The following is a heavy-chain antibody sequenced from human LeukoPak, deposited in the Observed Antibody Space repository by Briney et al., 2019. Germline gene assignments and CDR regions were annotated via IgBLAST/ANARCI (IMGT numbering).Heavy chain of an antibody. J-gene: IGHJ4*02. Sequence: GGSLRLSCAASGFTFSSYWMSWVRQAPGKGLEWVANIKQDGSEKYYMDSVKGRFTISRDNAKNSLYLQMNSLRAEDTAVYYCARDNDLLRYFDWPLDYWGQGTLVTVSS. D-gene: IGHD3-9*01. CDR2: IKQDGSEK. CDR3: ARDNDLLRYFDWPLDY. V-gene: IGHV3-7*01. CDR1: GFTFSSYW.